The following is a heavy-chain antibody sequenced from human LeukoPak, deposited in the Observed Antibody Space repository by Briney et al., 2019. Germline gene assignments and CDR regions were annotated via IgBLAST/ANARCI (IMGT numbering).Heavy chain of an antibody. CDR3: ARGGMGANSQEYFYYGMDV. V-gene: IGHV3-21*01. D-gene: IGHD2-8*01. J-gene: IGHJ6*02. CDR1: GFTFSTYS. CDR2: ISRTSSYI. Sequence: GGSLRLSCAAAGFTFSTYSMNWVRQTPGKGLEWVSSISRTSSYIYYADSVKGRFTLSRDNGKNSLYLQMNSLRAEDTAVYYCARGGMGANSQEYFYYGMDVWGQGTTVTVSS.